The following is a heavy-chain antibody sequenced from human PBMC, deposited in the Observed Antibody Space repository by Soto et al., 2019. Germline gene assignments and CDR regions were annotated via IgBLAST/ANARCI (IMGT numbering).Heavy chain of an antibody. CDR2: ISAYNGNT. CDR3: ARGPPPPLFAW. J-gene: IGHJ4*02. CDR1: GYTFTSYG. Sequence: QVQLVQSGAEVKKPGASVKVSCKASGYTFTSYGISWVRQAPGQGLEWMGWISAYNGNTNYAQKLQGRVTMTTDTATSSAYMELRSVRAGDTAVYCCARGPPPPLFAWWGEGTLVTVSS. V-gene: IGHV1-18*01.